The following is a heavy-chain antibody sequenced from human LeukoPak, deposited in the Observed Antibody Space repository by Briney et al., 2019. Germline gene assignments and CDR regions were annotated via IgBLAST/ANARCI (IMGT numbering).Heavy chain of an antibody. Sequence: PSETLSLTCAVSGASISRSIWWSWVRQPPGKGLEWIGEIYHGGSTNYNPSLRSRVTISVDTSKNQFSLNLNSVTAADTAVYYCARGEEYGSGTVHFDYWGQGTPVTVSS. CDR2: IYHGGST. V-gene: IGHV4-4*02. J-gene: IGHJ4*02. CDR3: ARGEEYGSGTVHFDY. CDR1: GASISRSIW. D-gene: IGHD3-10*01.